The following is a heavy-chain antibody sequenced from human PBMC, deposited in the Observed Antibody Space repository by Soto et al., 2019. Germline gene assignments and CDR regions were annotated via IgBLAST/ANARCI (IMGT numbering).Heavy chain of an antibody. V-gene: IGHV4-4*07. Sequence: QVHLQESGPGLVKPSETLSLTCSVSGGTISGYYWTWIRQPAGKGLEWIGRMYSSGNTKYTPSLQSRVTMSLDTSNNQFSLRLTSVTAADTAVYYCARGQRFSDWFDPWGQGTLVTVSS. CDR1: GGTISGYY. J-gene: IGHJ5*02. CDR3: ARGQRFSDWFDP. CDR2: MYSSGNT. D-gene: IGHD3-3*01.